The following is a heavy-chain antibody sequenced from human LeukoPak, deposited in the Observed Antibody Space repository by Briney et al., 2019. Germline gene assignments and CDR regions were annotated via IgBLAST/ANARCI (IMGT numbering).Heavy chain of an antibody. CDR2: IWYDGSKK. D-gene: IGHD5-24*01. CDR3: ARGDGYSFNYFDY. CDR1: GFIFRNYG. Sequence: GGSLRLSCAASGFIFRNYGMNWVRQAPGKGLEWVAVIWYDGSKKYYADSVKGRFTISRDNSKNILYLQMSSLRAEDTALYYCARGDGYSFNYFDYWDQGTLVAVSS. J-gene: IGHJ4*02. V-gene: IGHV3-33*01.